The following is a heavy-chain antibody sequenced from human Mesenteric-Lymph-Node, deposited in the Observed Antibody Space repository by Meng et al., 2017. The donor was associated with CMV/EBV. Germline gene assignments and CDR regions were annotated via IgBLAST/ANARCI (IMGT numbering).Heavy chain of an antibody. CDR1: GFTFSSYA. J-gene: IGHJ3*02. D-gene: IGHD3-22*01. CDR2: ISGSGGGT. V-gene: IGHV3-23*01. Sequence: GGSLRLSCAASGFTFSSYAISWVRQAPGKGLEWVSAISGSGGGTYYADSVKGRFTISRDNSKNTLYLQMNSLRADDTAVYYCARYPPTYYYDSSGRGAFDIWGQGTTVTVSS. CDR3: ARYPPTYYYDSSGRGAFDI.